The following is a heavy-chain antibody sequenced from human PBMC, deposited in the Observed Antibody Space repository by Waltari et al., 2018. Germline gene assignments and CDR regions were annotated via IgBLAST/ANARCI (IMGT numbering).Heavy chain of an antibody. CDR3: ASVSGYDPYYFDY. Sequence: EVQLVESGGGLVQPGGSLRLSCAASGFTFSSYWMSWVRQAPGKGLEWVANIKQDGSEKYYVDSVKGRFTISRDNAKNSLYLQMNSLRAEDTAVYYCASVSGYDPYYFDYWGQGTLVTVS. J-gene: IGHJ4*02. V-gene: IGHV3-7*01. CDR1: GFTFSSYW. CDR2: IKQDGSEK. D-gene: IGHD5-12*01.